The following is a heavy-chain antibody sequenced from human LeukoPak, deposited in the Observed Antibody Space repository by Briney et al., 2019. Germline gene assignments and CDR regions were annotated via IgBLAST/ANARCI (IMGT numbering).Heavy chain of an antibody. J-gene: IGHJ6*03. CDR2: ISAYNGNT. Sequence: ASVKVSCKASGYTFTSYGISWVRQAPGQGLEWMGWISAYNGNTNYAQKLQGRVTMTTDTSTSTAYMELRSLRSDDTAVYYCARVLVGYCTNGVCYSPRYYMDVWGKGTTVTVSS. V-gene: IGHV1-18*01. CDR3: ARVLVGYCTNGVCYSPRYYMDV. D-gene: IGHD2-8*01. CDR1: GYTFTSYG.